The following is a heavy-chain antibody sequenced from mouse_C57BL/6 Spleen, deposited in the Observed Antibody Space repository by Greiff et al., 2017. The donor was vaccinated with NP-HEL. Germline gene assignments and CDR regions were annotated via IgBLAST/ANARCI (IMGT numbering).Heavy chain of an antibody. J-gene: IGHJ1*03. V-gene: IGHV1-26*01. Sequence: EVQLQQSGPELVKPGASVKISCKASGYTFTDYYMNWVKQSHGKSLEWIGDINPNNGGTSYNQKFKGKATLTVDKSSSTAYMELRSLTSEDSAVYYCASSDYYYGRRGYFDVWGTGTTVTVSS. CDR2: INPNNGGT. CDR3: ASSDYYYGRRGYFDV. CDR1: GYTFTDYY. D-gene: IGHD1-1*01.